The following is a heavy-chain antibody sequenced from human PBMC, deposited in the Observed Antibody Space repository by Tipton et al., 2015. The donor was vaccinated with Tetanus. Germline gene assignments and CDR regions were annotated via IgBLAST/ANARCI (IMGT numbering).Heavy chain of an antibody. Sequence: SLRLSCAASGFTFTSYGMHWVRQAPGKGLEWVALIWGDGSNEDYADSVKGRFTISRDNSKNTLYLQMNSLRAEDTAVYYCAREADCSGGSCFSGDFDNWGQGTQVTVSS. J-gene: IGHJ4*02. CDR3: AREADCSGGSCFSGDFDN. V-gene: IGHV3-33*01. CDR1: GFTFTSYG. D-gene: IGHD2-15*01. CDR2: IWGDGSNE.